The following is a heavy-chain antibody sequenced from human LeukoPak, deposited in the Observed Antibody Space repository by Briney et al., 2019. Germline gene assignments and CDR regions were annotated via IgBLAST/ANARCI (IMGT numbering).Heavy chain of an antibody. V-gene: IGHV3-23*01. J-gene: IGHJ3*02. CDR2: ISGSGVGT. CDR1: GFTFSSYT. CDR3: AKDQVISGSEASDI. Sequence: GGSLRLSCAASGFTFSSYTMNWVRQAPGKGLEWVSAISGSGVGTYYADSVKGRFTISRDNSWNTLYLRMSSLRVEDTAVYYCAKDQVISGSEASDIWGQGTMVTVSS. D-gene: IGHD2-21*01.